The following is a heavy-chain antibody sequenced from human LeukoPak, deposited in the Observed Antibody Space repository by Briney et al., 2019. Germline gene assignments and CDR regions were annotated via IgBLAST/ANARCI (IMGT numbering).Heavy chain of an antibody. CDR1: GFTFSSYA. V-gene: IGHV3-23*01. CDR3: APLFGNGGPTDY. J-gene: IGHJ4*02. CDR2: ISGSGGST. Sequence: GGSLRLSCAASGFTFSSYAMSWVRQAPGKGLEWVSAISGSGGSTYYADSVKGRFTISRDSSKNTLYLQMNSLRAEDTAVYYCAPLFGNGGPTDYWGQGTLVTVSS. D-gene: IGHD2-21*01.